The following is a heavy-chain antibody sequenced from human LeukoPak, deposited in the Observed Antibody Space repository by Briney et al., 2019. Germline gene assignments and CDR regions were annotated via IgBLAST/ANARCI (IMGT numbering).Heavy chain of an antibody. CDR3: ARDRGYSYGHPLDY. CDR2: IWYDGSNK. V-gene: IGHV3-33*01. CDR1: GFTFSSYG. Sequence: GRSLRLSCAASGFTFSSYGMHWVRQAPGKGLEWVAVIWYDGSNKYYADSVKGRFTISRDNSKNTLYLQMNSLKVEDTALYYCARDRGYSYGHPLDYWGQGTLVTVSS. J-gene: IGHJ4*02. D-gene: IGHD5-18*01.